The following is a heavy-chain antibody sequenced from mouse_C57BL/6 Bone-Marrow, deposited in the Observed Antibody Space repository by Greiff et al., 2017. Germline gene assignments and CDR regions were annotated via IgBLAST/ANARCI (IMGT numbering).Heavy chain of an antibody. Sequence: EVQLQQSGPELVKPGASVKISCKASGYTFNDYYMNWVKQSHGKSLEWIGDINPNNGGTSYNQKFKGKATLTVDKSSSTAYMELRSLASEDSAVYYCARPGSSGYYFDYWGQGTTLTVSS. CDR2: INPNNGGT. J-gene: IGHJ2*01. CDR1: GYTFNDYY. V-gene: IGHV1-26*01. D-gene: IGHD3-2*02. CDR3: ARPGSSGYYFDY.